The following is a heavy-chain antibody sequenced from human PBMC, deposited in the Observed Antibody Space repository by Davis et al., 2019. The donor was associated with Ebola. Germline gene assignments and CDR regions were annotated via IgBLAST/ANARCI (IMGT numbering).Heavy chain of an antibody. CDR2: INPNSGGT. J-gene: IGHJ4*02. Sequence: ASVKVSCKASGYTFTGYYMLWVRQAPGQGLEWMGWINPNSGGTNYAQKFQGWVTMTRDTSISTAYMELSSLRSEDTAVYYCAIPVKPYSSSWPFVYWGQGTLVTVSS. D-gene: IGHD6-13*01. V-gene: IGHV1-2*04. CDR1: GYTFTGYY. CDR3: AIPVKPYSSSWPFVY.